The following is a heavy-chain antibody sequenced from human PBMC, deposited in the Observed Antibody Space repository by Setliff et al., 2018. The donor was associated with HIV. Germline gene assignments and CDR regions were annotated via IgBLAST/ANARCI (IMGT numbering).Heavy chain of an antibody. CDR3: ASDPGGLYCRDTSCQGGCFDP. J-gene: IGHJ5*02. Sequence: SETLSLTCTVSGGSISSHYWSWIRQPPGKGLEWIGNIYYSESTNYNPSLKSRVTIPVDTSKNQFSLKVTSVTAAVTAVYYGASDPGGLYCRDTSCQGGCFDPWGQGTLVTVSS. D-gene: IGHD2-2*01. CDR2: IYYSEST. CDR1: GGSISSHY. V-gene: IGHV4-59*11.